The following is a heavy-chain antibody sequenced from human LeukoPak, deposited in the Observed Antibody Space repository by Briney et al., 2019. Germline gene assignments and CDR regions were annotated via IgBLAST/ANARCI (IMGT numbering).Heavy chain of an antibody. CDR2: INWNGGST. Sequence: GGSLRLSCAASGFTSDDYGMSWVRQAPGKGLEWVSGINWNGGSTGYADSVKGRFTISRDNAKNSLYLQMNSLRAEDTALYYCARGGGITIFGVVIYMDVWGKGTTVTVSS. V-gene: IGHV3-20*04. J-gene: IGHJ6*03. D-gene: IGHD3-3*01. CDR3: ARGGGITIFGVVIYMDV. CDR1: GFTSDDYG.